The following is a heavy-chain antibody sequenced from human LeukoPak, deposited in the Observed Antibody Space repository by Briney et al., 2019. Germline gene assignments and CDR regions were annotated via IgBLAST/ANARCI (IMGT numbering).Heavy chain of an antibody. J-gene: IGHJ4*02. CDR1: GFTFSSRDW. CDR2: IKQDGSEK. CDR3: AKEIWPTVTTPGHTHFDY. V-gene: IGHV3-7*01. D-gene: IGHD4-17*01. Sequence: GGSLRLSCVASGFTFSSRDWMTWVRQAPGKGLEWVANIKQDGSEKNYVDSVKGRFTISRDNSKNTLCLQMNSLRAEDTAVYYCAKEIWPTVTTPGHTHFDYWGQGTLVTVSS.